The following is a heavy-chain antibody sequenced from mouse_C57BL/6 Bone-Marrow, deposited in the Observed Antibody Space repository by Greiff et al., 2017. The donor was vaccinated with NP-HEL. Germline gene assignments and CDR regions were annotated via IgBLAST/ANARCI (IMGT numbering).Heavy chain of an antibody. CDR1: GYTFTSYG. Sequence: QVQLQQSGAELARPGASVKLSCKASGYTFTSYGISWVKQRTGQGLEWIGEIYPRSGNTYSNEKFKGKATLTADKSSSTAYMELRSLTSEDSAVYFCARGEHRLQFAYWGQGTLVTVSA. V-gene: IGHV1-81*01. J-gene: IGHJ3*01. D-gene: IGHD3-2*02. CDR3: ARGEHRLQFAY. CDR2: IYPRSGNT.